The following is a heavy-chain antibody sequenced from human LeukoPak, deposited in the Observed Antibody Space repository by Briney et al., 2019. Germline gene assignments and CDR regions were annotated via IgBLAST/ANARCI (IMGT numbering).Heavy chain of an antibody. V-gene: IGHV4-39*01. Sequence: SETLSLTCSVSGGSISSSSYYWGWIRQPPGKGLEWIGNIYYSGNTYYNPSLKSRVTISVDTSKNQFSLKLSSVTAADTAVYYCARGGDDYGDYWYFDLWGRGTLVTVSS. CDR3: ARGGDDYGDYWYFDL. CDR1: GGSISSSSYY. CDR2: IYYSGNT. J-gene: IGHJ2*01. D-gene: IGHD4-17*01.